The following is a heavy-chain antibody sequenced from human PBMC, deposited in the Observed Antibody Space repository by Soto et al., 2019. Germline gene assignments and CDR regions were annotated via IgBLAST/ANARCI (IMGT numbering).Heavy chain of an antibody. CDR2: IKQDGSEK. CDR1: GFTFSNYW. D-gene: IGHD3-16*01. Sequence: EVQLVESGGGLVQPGGSLRLSCAASGFTFSNYWMNWVRQAPGKGLEWVANIKQDGSEKYYVDSVKGRFTISRDNAKNSLYLQMTSLRAEDTAVYYCAANDYGWTLFDYWGQGTLVTVSS. J-gene: IGHJ4*02. CDR3: AANDYGWTLFDY. V-gene: IGHV3-7*01.